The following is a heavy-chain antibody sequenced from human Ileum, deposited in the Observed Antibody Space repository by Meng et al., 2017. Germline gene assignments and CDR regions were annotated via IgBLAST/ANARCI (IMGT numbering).Heavy chain of an antibody. Sequence: VQLQGSGQGMVRPSGTLSLTGVVSSGSIGSNTYWSWVRQPPGKGMEWIGQSSHSGSAYYNPSLKSRVTMSVDKSKSQFSLMLTSVTAADTAIYYCARHGGYSQDFWGQGTLVTVSS. CDR3: ARHGGYSQDF. J-gene: IGHJ4*02. D-gene: IGHD4-23*01. CDR2: SSHSGSA. CDR1: SGSIGSNTY. V-gene: IGHV4-4*02.